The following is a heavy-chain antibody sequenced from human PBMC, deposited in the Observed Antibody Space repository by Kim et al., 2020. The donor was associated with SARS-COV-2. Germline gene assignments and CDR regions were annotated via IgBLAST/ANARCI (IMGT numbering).Heavy chain of an antibody. Sequence: GGSLRLSCTVSGFTLSDYYMGWIRQAPGKGLEWVSYISNIGSSNLLYYADSVKCRFTISRDNAKDSLDLQMNSLRADDTAMYYCAQDIVATGLFFDYWVRVTLVTVAS. CDR2: ISNIGSSNLL. CDR3: AQDIVATGLFFDY. J-gene: IGHJ4*02. V-gene: IGHV3-11*01. D-gene: IGHD6-13*01. CDR1: GFTLSDYY.